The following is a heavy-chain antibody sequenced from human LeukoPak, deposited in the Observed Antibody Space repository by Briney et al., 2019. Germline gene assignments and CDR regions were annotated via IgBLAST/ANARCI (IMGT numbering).Heavy chain of an antibody. J-gene: IGHJ1*01. Sequence: ASVKVSCNPSGYTFTRYGISWVRQAPGEGLEYMGWINTYNGHTNYAQKLQGRVTVTTDTSTSTAYLELRSLRSDDTAVYYCARDGPRGYFQHWGQGTLITVSS. V-gene: IGHV1-18*01. CDR3: ARDGPRGYFQH. CDR2: INTYNGHT. D-gene: IGHD1-14*01. CDR1: GYTFTRYG.